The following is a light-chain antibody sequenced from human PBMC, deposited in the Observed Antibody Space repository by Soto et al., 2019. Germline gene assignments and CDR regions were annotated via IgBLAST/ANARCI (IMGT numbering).Light chain of an antibody. J-gene: IGLJ2*01. CDR2: EGS. CDR1: SRDIGSYNF. V-gene: IGLV2-23*03. Sequence: QSALTQPASVSGSPGQSITISCTGTSRDIGSYNFVSWYQQHPGKAPKLMIYEGSQRPSGVSNRFSGSKSGNTASLTISGLQAEDEADYYCCSYARSSTFIFGGGTKVTVL. CDR3: CSYARSSTFI.